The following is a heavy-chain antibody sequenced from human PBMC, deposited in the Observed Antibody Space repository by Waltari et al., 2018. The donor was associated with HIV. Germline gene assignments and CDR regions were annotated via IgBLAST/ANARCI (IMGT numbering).Heavy chain of an antibody. CDR1: GYTFSDNY. V-gene: IGHV1-2*02. Sequence: QVQLVQSGAVVKKPGASVKVSCKNSGYTFSDNYIHGIRQAPGQGPEWMGWINPNSGGTNYAQRFQDSVTLTRDTHISTVFMDLSRLASDDTAVYYCARVPQGRLGELSTYYFDYWGQGSLVIVSS. CDR3: ARVPQGRLGELSTYYFDY. CDR2: INPNSGGT. D-gene: IGHD3-16*01. J-gene: IGHJ4*02.